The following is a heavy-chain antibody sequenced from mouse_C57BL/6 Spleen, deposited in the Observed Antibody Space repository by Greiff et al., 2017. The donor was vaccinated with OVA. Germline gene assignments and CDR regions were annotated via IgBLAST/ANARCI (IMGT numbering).Heavy chain of an antibody. CDR3: TNLYDYDRFAY. CDR2: IDPEDGDT. V-gene: IGHV14-1*01. D-gene: IGHD2-4*01. CDR1: GFNINDYY. Sequence: EVKLMESGAELVRPGASVKLSCTASGFNINDYYMHWVKQRPEQGLEWIGRIDPEDGDTDYAPNLQGKATMAADTTYNTAYLQLSSLTSEDTAVYYCTNLYDYDRFAYWGQGTLVTVSA. J-gene: IGHJ3*01.